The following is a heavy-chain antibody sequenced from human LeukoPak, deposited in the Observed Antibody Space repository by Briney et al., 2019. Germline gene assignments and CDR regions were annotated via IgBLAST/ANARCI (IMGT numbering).Heavy chain of an antibody. CDR3: TYHYSLRGPQPPHAFGI. CDR2: IYSGGST. V-gene: IGHV3-53*01. D-gene: IGHD2/OR15-2a*01. J-gene: IGHJ3*02. CDR1: GFIVYSNY. Sequence: GGSLRLSCAASGFIVYSNYMSWVRQAPGKGLDWVSVIYSGGSTYYADSVKGRFTLSRDNSKNTPYLQMNSLRAEDTAVYYCTYHYSLRGPQPPHAFGIWGQGTMVTVSS.